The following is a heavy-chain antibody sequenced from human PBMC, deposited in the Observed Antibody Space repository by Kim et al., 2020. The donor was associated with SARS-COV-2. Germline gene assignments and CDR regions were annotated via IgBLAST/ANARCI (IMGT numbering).Heavy chain of an antibody. D-gene: IGHD3-10*01. CDR1: GFTFSSYG. V-gene: IGHV3-33*05. Sequence: GGSLRLSCAASGFTFSSYGMHWVRQAPGKGLEWVAVISYDGSNKYYADSVKGRFTISRDNSKNTRYRQMNSLRAEETAVYYCASTDSYGSGSYRPVDVWGQGTTVTVSS. CDR2: ISYDGSNK. CDR3: ASTDSYGSGSYRPVDV. J-gene: IGHJ6*02.